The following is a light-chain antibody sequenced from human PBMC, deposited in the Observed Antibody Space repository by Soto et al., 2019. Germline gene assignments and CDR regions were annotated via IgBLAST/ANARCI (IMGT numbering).Light chain of an antibody. CDR3: QQYNNWRT. J-gene: IGKJ1*01. Sequence: IVMTQSPATLSVSPGERATLSCRASQSVSSNLAWYQQKPGQAPRLLIYGASTRATGIPARFSGSGSGTGFTLTISSLQSEDFAVYYCQQYNNWRTFGQGTKVDIK. V-gene: IGKV3-15*01. CDR2: GAS. CDR1: QSVSSN.